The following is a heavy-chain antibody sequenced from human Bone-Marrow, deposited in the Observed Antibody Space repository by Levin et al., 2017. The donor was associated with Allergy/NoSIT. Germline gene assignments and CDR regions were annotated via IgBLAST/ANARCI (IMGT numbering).Heavy chain of an antibody. J-gene: IGHJ4*02. CDR1: GFTFRSSG. CDR3: AKDSPYGTSWFGRSDY. CDR2: ISGTDGGI. V-gene: IGHV3-23*01. Sequence: HPGESLKISCSASGFTFRSSGMSWVRQAPGKGLEWVSSISGTDGGIYYADSVKGRFTMSRDNSKNTFYLQINSLRAEDTALYYCAKDSPYGTSWFGRSDYWGQGTLVTVSS. D-gene: IGHD6-13*01.